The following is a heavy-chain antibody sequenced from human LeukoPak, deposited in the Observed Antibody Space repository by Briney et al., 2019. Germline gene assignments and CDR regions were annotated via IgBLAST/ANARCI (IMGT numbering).Heavy chain of an antibody. CDR2: INHSGST. CDR1: GGSFSGYY. J-gene: IGHJ4*02. CDR3: ARAARGVKVGAFDY. Sequence: SETLSLTCAVYGGSFSGYYWSWIRQPPGKGLEWIGEINHSGSTNYNPSLKSRVTISVDTSKNQFSLKLSSVTAADTAVYYCARAARGVKVGAFDYWGQGTLVTVSS. D-gene: IGHD3-10*01. V-gene: IGHV4-34*01.